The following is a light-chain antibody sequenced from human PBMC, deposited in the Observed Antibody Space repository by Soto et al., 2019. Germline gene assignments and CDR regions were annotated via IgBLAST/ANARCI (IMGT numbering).Light chain of an antibody. CDR1: SSDIGAYNY. CDR3: SSYTSTTTRM. Sequence: QSALTQTASVSGSPGQSITISCTGTSSDIGAYNYVSWYQQHPGKAPRLIIYEVSNRPSGISNRFSGSKSGITASLTISGLQPEDEADYHCSSYTSTTTRMFGGGTKLTVL. CDR2: EVS. J-gene: IGLJ3*02. V-gene: IGLV2-14*01.